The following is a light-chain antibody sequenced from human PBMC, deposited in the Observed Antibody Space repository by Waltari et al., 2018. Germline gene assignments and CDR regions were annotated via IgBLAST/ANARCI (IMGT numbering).Light chain of an antibody. CDR3: QQYYSRPLT. CDR2: WAS. V-gene: IGKV4-1*01. J-gene: IGKJ4*01. Sequence: DIVMTQSPDPLAVSLGERATTTRRSSQSVLYNSNNFDYLSWYHQKPGPPPKLLFYWASTRESGVPDRFSGSGSGTEFTLTINSLQAEDVAIYYCQQYYSRPLTFGGGTRVEIK. CDR1: QSVLYNSNNFDY.